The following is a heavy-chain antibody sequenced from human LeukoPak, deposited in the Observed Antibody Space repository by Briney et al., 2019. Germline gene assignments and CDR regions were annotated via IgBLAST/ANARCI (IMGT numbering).Heavy chain of an antibody. J-gene: IGHJ3*02. V-gene: IGHV3-30*01. CDR1: GYTFSSYG. CDR3: AKDLGYGDYGNYAFDI. Sequence: GGSLRLSCAASGYTFSSYGKHWVRHAPGKGLEWVADISFDGSDKYYADSVKGRFTISRDNSKNTLYLQMNSLRAEDTAVYYCAKDLGYGDYGNYAFDIWGQGTMVTVSS. D-gene: IGHD4-17*01. CDR2: ISFDGSDK.